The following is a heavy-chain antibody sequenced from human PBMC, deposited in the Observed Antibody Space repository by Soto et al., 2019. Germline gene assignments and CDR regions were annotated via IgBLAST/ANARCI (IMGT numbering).Heavy chain of an antibody. D-gene: IGHD1-1*01. V-gene: IGHV1-8*01. CDR2: MNPNSGNT. J-gene: IGHJ6*02. CDR3: AREMTTRGMEV. Sequence: QVQLVQSGAEVKKPGASVKVSCKASGYTFTSYDINWVRQATGQGLEWMGWMNPNSGNTGYAQKLQARVTMTRNTSISTAYVELSRLRAEDTAVYYCAREMTTRGMEVWGQGTTVTVSS. CDR1: GYTFTSYD.